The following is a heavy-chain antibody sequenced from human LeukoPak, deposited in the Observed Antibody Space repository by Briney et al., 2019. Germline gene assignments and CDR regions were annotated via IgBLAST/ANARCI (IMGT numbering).Heavy chain of an antibody. D-gene: IGHD3-3*01. CDR3: AKDRPYDSWSGYSLDY. V-gene: IGHV3-30*02. CDR1: GFTFSSYG. Sequence: GGSLRLSCAASGFTFSSYGMHWVRQAPGKGLEWVAFIRYDGSNKYYADSVKGRFTISRDNSKNTLYLQMNSLRAEDTAVYYCAKDRPYDSWSGYSLDYWGRGTLVTVSS. CDR2: IRYDGSNK. J-gene: IGHJ4*02.